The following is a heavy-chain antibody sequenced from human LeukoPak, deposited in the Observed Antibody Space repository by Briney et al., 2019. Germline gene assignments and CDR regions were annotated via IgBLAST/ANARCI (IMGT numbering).Heavy chain of an antibody. V-gene: IGHV4-34*01. CDR2: INHSGST. Sequence: SETLSLTCAVYGGSFSGYYWSWIRQPPGKGLEWIGEINHSGSTNYNPSLKSRVTISVDTSKNQFSLKLSSVTAADTAVYYCARHAGRRPSIRGFDPWGQGTLVTVSS. D-gene: IGHD3-3*02. CDR3: ARHAGRRPSIRGFDP. J-gene: IGHJ5*02. CDR1: GGSFSGYY.